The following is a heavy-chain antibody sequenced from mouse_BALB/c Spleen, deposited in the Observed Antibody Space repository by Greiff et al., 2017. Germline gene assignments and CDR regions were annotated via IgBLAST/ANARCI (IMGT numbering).Heavy chain of an antibody. J-gene: IGHJ1*01. CDR1: GYTFTNYG. Sequence: VQLQESGPELKKPGETVKISCKASGYTFTNYGMNWVKQAPGKGLKWMGWINTYTGEPTYADDFKGRFAFSLETSASTAYLQINNLKNEDTTTYFCARRLTGTWYFDVWGAGTTVTVSS. V-gene: IGHV9-3-1*01. D-gene: IGHD4-1*01. CDR2: INTYTGEP. CDR3: ARRLTGTWYFDV.